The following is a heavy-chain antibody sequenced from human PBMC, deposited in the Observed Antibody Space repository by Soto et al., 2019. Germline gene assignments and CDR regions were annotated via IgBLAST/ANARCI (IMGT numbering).Heavy chain of an antibody. Sequence: PGWSLKLACAACGFRFCNYGMHGVRQPPGKGLEWVAVIWDDGSNKYYEDSVKGRFTISRDNSRNILYLELNSLRVEDTAVYYCARAPQRRGYGRQFFHPSGQGTLVTVSS. CDR3: ARAPQRRGYGRQFFHP. CDR2: IWDDGSNK. D-gene: IGHD5-12*01. V-gene: IGHV3-33*01. CDR1: GFRFCNYG. J-gene: IGHJ5*02.